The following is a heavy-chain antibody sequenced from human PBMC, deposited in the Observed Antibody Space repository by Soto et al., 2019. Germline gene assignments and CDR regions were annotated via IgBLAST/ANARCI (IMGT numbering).Heavy chain of an antibody. D-gene: IGHD6-13*01. V-gene: IGHV4-34*01. CDR1: GWSFSGYC. Sequence: PXETLSLKCAVDGWSFSGYCWSWIRQPPGKGLDWIGEINHSGSTNYNPSLKSRVTISVDTSKDQFSLKLSSVTAADTAVYYCARGGSSWYEWFDPWGQGTLVTVSS. CDR3: ARGGSSWYEWFDP. CDR2: INHSGST. J-gene: IGHJ5*02.